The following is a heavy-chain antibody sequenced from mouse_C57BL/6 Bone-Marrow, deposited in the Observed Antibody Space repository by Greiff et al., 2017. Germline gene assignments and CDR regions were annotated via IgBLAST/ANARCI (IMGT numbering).Heavy chain of an antibody. CDR2: IDPNSGGT. Sequence: QVQLQQPGAELVKPGASVKLSCKASGYTFTSYWMHWVKQRPGRGLEWIGRIDPNSGGTKYNEKFKSKATLTVAKPSSTAYMQLSSLTSEDSAVYYWARGDSYGSSSYWYFDVWGTGTTVTVSS. V-gene: IGHV1-72*01. J-gene: IGHJ1*03. CDR1: GYTFTSYW. D-gene: IGHD1-1*01. CDR3: ARGDSYGSSSYWYFDV.